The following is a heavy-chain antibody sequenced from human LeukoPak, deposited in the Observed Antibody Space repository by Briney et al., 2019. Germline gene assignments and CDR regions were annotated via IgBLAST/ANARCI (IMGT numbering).Heavy chain of an antibody. CDR1: GFTVGSNY. CDR2: IYSGGST. J-gene: IGHJ4*02. Sequence: GGSLRLSCAASGFTVGSNYMSWVRQAPGKGLEWVSVIYSGGSTYYADSVKGRFTISRDNSKNTLYLQMNSLRAEDTAVYYCARKRGYSYGNFDYWGQGTLVTVSS. D-gene: IGHD5-18*01. CDR3: ARKRGYSYGNFDY. V-gene: IGHV3-66*02.